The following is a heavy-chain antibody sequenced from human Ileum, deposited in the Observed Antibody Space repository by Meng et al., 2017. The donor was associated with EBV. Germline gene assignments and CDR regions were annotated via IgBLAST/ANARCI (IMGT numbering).Heavy chain of an antibody. D-gene: IGHD6-19*01. V-gene: IGHV1-8*01. J-gene: IGHJ4*02. Sequence: QVQVVQCGGKVKKPGASVKVSCKASGYTVTSYDINWVRQGTGQGLEWMGWMNPNRGTTGYAQKFPGRVTMTRNISKSTAYMDLSSLRSEDTAVYYCATGVADFEYWGQGTLVTVSS. CDR2: MNPNRGTT. CDR1: GYTVTSYD. CDR3: ATGVADFEY.